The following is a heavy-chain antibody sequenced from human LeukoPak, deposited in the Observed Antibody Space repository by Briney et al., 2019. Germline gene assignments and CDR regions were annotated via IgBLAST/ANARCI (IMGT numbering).Heavy chain of an antibody. CDR2: IFYSGST. D-gene: IGHD3-16*01. Sequence: SETLSLTCTVSGGSISSGGYYWSWIRQHPGKGLEWIGYIFYSGSTYYNPSLKSRVTISIDTSKNQFSLNLSSVTAADTAVYYCARTGVFGGVSNYWGQGTLVTVSS. CDR1: GGSISSGGYY. CDR3: ARTGVFGGVSNY. V-gene: IGHV4-31*03. J-gene: IGHJ4*02.